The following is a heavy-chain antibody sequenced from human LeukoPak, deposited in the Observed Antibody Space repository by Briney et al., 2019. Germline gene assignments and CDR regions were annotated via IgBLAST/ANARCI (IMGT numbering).Heavy chain of an antibody. D-gene: IGHD1-26*01. CDR1: GFTISSYG. Sequence: QPGRSLRLSCAASGFTISSYGMHWVRQAPGKGLEWVAVIWYDGSNKYYADSVKGRFTISRDNSKNTLYLQMNSLRAEDTAVYYCARDGFRGSYFDYWGQGTLVTVSS. V-gene: IGHV3-33*01. CDR2: IWYDGSNK. J-gene: IGHJ4*02. CDR3: ARDGFRGSYFDY.